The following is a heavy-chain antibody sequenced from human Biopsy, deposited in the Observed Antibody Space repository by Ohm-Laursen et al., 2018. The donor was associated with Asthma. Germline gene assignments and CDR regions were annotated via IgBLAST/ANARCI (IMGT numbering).Heavy chain of an antibody. CDR1: GGMFGNYT. V-gene: IGHV1-69*01. D-gene: IGHD6-19*01. J-gene: IGHJ6*02. CDR2: IMTVFGTT. CDR3: ARCQVGYSSGWSLLLKKIYYSGMDV. Sequence: SSVKVSCKASGGMFGNYTISWVRQAPGQGLEWLGGIMTVFGTTNYAQKFQGRVTITADESTSTAYMEVTSLRSEDTAIYYCARCQVGYSSGWSLLLKKIYYSGMDVWGQGTAVTVSS.